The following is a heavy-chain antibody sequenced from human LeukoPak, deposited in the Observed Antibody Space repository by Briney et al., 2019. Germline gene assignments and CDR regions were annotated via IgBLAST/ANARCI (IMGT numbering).Heavy chain of an antibody. Sequence: GGSLRLSCLASGFTFNSLSMNWVRQVPGKGLEGVSHITGTGSTTQYSASVKGRFSIYRDNAKNSLFLQMDSLRVEDTGIYYCATDGDGHGGYALHYWGQGILVAVSS. J-gene: IGHJ4*02. V-gene: IGHV3-48*01. CDR3: ATDGDGHGGYALHY. CDR1: GFTFNSLS. CDR2: ITGTGSTT. D-gene: IGHD5-18*01.